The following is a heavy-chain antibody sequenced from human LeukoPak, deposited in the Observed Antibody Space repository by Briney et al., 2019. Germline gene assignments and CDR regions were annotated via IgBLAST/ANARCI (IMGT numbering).Heavy chain of an antibody. J-gene: IGHJ4*02. CDR3: ARLSIAVAKFDY. D-gene: IGHD6-19*01. CDR2: IIPILGIA. Sequence: GASAKVSCKASGGTFSSYAISWVRQAPGQGLEWMGRIIPILGIANYAQKFQGRVTITADKSTSTAYMELRSLRSDDTAVYYCARLSIAVAKFDYWGQGTLVTVSS. V-gene: IGHV1-69*04. CDR1: GGTFSSYA.